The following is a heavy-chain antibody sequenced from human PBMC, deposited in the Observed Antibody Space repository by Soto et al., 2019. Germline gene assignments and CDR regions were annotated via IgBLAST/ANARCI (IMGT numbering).Heavy chain of an antibody. J-gene: IGHJ4*02. CDR3: ARQRGGYYDSSTNLYYFDY. Sequence: SEPLPHTCTVSGGFSSTNSYYWGWILQPPGKGLGWIGSIYYSGNTYYNPSLKSRVTISGDTSKNQFSVNLSSVTAADTAVYYCARQRGGYYDSSTNLYYFDYWGQATLVT. D-gene: IGHD3-22*01. CDR2: IYYSGNT. CDR1: GGFSSTNSYY. V-gene: IGHV4-39*01.